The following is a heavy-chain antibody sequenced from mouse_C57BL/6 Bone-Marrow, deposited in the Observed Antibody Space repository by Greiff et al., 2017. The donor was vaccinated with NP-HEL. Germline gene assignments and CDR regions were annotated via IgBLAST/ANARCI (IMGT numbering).Heavy chain of an antibody. CDR1: GYTFTSYW. V-gene: IGHV1-64*01. CDR3: ARGYYYGSSYVYWYFDV. D-gene: IGHD1-1*01. Sequence: VQLQQPGAELVKPGASVKLSCKASGYTFTSYWMHWVKQRPGQGLEWIGMIHPNSGSTNYNEKFKSKATLTVDKSSSTAYMQLSSLTSEDSAVYYCARGYYYGSSYVYWYFDVWGTGTTVTVSS. J-gene: IGHJ1*03. CDR2: IHPNSGST.